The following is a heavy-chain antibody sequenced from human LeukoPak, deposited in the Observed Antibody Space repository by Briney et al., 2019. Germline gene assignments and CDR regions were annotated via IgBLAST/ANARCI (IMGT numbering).Heavy chain of an antibody. CDR1: GYTFTGYY. J-gene: IGHJ4*02. Sequence: ASVKVSCKASGYTFTGYYIHWVRQAPGQGLEWMGWINTNTGNPTYAQGSTGRFVFSLDTSVSTAYLQISSLKAEDTAVYYCARDFEASDYYDSSGYCFDYWGQGTLVTVSS. CDR2: INTNTGNP. CDR3: ARDFEASDYYDSSGYCFDY. V-gene: IGHV7-4-1*02. D-gene: IGHD3-22*01.